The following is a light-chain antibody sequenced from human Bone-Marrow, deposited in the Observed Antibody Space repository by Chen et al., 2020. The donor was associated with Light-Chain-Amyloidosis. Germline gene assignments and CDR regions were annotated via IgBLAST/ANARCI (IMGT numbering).Light chain of an antibody. Sequence: IQMTQSPSTLSASVGDRVTITCRASQNINSWVAWYQQTPGKAPKLLIYKASTLQSGVPSRFSGSGFGTEFTLTISSLQPDDFATYSCQQYSSYRWTFGQGTKVETK. CDR3: QQYSSYRWT. CDR2: KAS. V-gene: IGKV1-5*03. J-gene: IGKJ1*01. CDR1: QNINSW.